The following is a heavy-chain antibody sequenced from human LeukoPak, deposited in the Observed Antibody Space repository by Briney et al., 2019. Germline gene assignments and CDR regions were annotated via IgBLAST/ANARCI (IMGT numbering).Heavy chain of an antibody. CDR3: ARHTPGASIIAARTGYYYMDV. J-gene: IGHJ6*03. D-gene: IGHD6-6*01. Sequence: SETLSLTCGVYGGSYSDYYWSWIRQPPGKGLEWIGEINHSGITNYNPSLKSRVTISLDTSKNQFSLKLSSVTAADTAVYYCARHTPGASIIAARTGYYYMDVWGKGTTVTVSS. CDR2: INHSGIT. CDR1: GGSYSDYY. V-gene: IGHV4-34*01.